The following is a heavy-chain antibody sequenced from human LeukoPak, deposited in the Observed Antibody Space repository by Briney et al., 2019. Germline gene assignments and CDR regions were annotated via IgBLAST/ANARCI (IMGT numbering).Heavy chain of an antibody. D-gene: IGHD2-21*01. CDR1: GGTFSSYA. CDR3: AGLAYYWFDP. V-gene: IGHV1-69*13. J-gene: IGHJ5*02. CDR2: IIPIFGTA. Sequence: ASVKVSCKASGGTFSSYAISWVRQAPGQGLEWMGGIIPIFGTANYAQKFQGRVTITADESTSTAYMELSSLRSEDTAVYYCAGLAYYWFDPWGQGTLVTVSS.